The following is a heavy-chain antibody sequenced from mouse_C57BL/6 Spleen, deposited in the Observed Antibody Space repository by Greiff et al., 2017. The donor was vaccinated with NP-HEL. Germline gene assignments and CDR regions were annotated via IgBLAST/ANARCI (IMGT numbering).Heavy chain of an antibody. CDR3: ARDGLMVTRKYFDV. D-gene: IGHD2-2*01. Sequence: QVQLQQPGTELVKPGASVKLSCKASGYTFTSYWMHWVKQRPGQGLEWIGNINPSNGGTNYNEKFKSKATLTVDKSSSTAYMQLSSLTSEDSAVYSCARDGLMVTRKYFDVWGTGTTVTVSS. V-gene: IGHV1-53*01. J-gene: IGHJ1*03. CDR2: INPSNGGT. CDR1: GYTFTSYW.